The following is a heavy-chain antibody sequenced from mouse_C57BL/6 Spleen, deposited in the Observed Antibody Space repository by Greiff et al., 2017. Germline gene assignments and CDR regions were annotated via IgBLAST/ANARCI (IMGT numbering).Heavy chain of an antibody. CDR3: ARGGGSYWYFDV. CDR1: GYTFTSYW. D-gene: IGHD1-1*01. V-gene: IGHV1-64*01. J-gene: IGHJ1*03. CDR2: IHPNSGST. Sequence: QVQLQQPGAELVKPGASVTLSCKASGYTFTSYWMHWVKQRPGQGLEWIGMIHPNSGSTNYNEKFKSKATLTVDKSSSTAYMQLSSLTSEDSAVYYCARGGGSYWYFDVWGTGTTVTVSS.